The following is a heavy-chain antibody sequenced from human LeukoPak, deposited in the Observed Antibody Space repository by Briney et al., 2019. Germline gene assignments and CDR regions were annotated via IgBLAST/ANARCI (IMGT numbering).Heavy chain of an antibody. CDR2: ISYSGNT. D-gene: IGHD3-22*01. V-gene: IGHV4-59*01. CDR1: GGSISNYY. Sequence: SETLSLTCTVSGGSISNYYWTWIRQPPGKGLEWIGFISYSGNTNYNPSLKSRVTISPDTYKNPISLKLISVSAADTAVYFCARGVGSGYTDYWGQGALVTVSS. CDR3: ARGVGSGYTDY. J-gene: IGHJ4*02.